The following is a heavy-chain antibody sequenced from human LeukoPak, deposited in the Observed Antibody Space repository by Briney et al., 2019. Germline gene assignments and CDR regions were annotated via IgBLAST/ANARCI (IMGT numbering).Heavy chain of an antibody. V-gene: IGHV6-1*01. CDR2: TYYRSKGYN. J-gene: IGHJ6*02. CDR1: GDSVSSNSAA. Sequence: SQTLSLTCAISGDSVSSNSAAWNWIRQSPSRGLEWLGRTYYRSKGYNDYAVSVKSRITINPDTSKNQFSLQLNSVTPEDTAVYYCARVASSGWYAPYYYYGMDVWGQGTTVTVSS. D-gene: IGHD6-19*01. CDR3: ARVASSGWYAPYYYYGMDV.